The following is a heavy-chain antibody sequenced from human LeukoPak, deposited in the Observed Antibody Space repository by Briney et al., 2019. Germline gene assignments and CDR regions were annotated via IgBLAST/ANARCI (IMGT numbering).Heavy chain of an antibody. D-gene: IGHD3-9*01. Sequence: GGSLRLSCAASGFTFDDYGMSWVRQAPGKGLEWVSGINWNGGSTGYADSVKGRFTISRDNAKNSLYLQMNSLRAEDTALYYCAGFLILTGYYTAYDAFDIWGQGTMVTVSS. CDR3: AGFLILTGYYTAYDAFDI. J-gene: IGHJ3*02. V-gene: IGHV3-20*04. CDR2: INWNGGST. CDR1: GFTFDDYG.